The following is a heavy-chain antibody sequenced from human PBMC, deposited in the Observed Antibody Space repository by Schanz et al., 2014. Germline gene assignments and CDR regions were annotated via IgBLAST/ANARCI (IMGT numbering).Heavy chain of an antibody. CDR3: TRLRRADPNGFDV. J-gene: IGHJ6*02. Sequence: VQLVESGGGVVQPGRSLRLSCVASGFTFFGSFAMSWVRQAPGKGLEWVSGMSGSGSTADYADSVKGRFTISRDNSRKTLYLQMNSLRADDTAVYYCTRLRRADPNGFDVWGQGTTVTVS. D-gene: IGHD2-15*01. V-gene: IGHV3-23*04. CDR1: GFTFFGSFA. CDR2: MSGSGSTA.